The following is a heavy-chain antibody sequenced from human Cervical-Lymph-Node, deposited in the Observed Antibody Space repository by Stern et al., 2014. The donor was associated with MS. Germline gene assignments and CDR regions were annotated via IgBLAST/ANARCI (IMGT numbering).Heavy chain of an antibody. CDR1: GFTFSSYG. CDR2: IWYDGSNK. D-gene: IGHD4-17*01. Sequence: DQLVESGGGVVQPGRSLRLSCAASGFTFSSYGMHWVRQAPGKGLEWVAVIWYDGSNKYYADSVKGRFTISRDNSKNTLYLQMNSLRAEDTAVYYCARSMTTVTPYYYYGMDVWGQGTTVTVSS. V-gene: IGHV3-33*01. CDR3: ARSMTTVTPYYYYGMDV. J-gene: IGHJ6*02.